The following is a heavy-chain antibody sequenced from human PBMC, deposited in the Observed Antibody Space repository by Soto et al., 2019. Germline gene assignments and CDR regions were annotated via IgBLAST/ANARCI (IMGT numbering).Heavy chain of an antibody. D-gene: IGHD2-15*01. V-gene: IGHV1-69*12. CDR3: ASAGGPSSCSGMDL. J-gene: IGHJ6*02. CDR1: GGTFSSYA. Sequence: QVQLVQSGAEVKKPGSSVKVSCKASGGTFSSYAISWVRQAPGQGLEWMGGIIPIFGTADYAQKFQGRVAITAAASTSTAYMVLSSLRSEDPAVYYCASAGGPSSCSGMDLWGQGTTVTVSS. CDR2: IIPIFGTA.